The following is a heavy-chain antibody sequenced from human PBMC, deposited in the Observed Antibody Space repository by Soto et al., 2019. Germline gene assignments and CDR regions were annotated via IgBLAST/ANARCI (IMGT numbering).Heavy chain of an antibody. Sequence: SETLSLTCAVYGGSFSGYYWSWIREPPGKGLEWIGEINHSGSTNYNPSLKSRVTISVDTSKNQFSLKLSSVTAADTAVYYCAREKPYSSSWYHDYWGQGTLVTVS. CDR3: AREKPYSSSWYHDY. CDR1: GGSFSGYY. V-gene: IGHV4-34*01. J-gene: IGHJ4*02. D-gene: IGHD6-13*01. CDR2: INHSGST.